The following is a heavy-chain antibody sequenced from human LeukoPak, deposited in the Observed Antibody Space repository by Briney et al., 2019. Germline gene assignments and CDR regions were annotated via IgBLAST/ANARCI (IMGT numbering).Heavy chain of an antibody. D-gene: IGHD2/OR15-2a*01. CDR2: ISSGSTYK. Sequence: PGGSLRLSCAASGFTFSSYGMNWVRQAPGKGLEWVSSISSGSTYKYYADSMKGRFTISRDNAKNSLYLQMNSLRAEDTAVYYCARTGYGNNYFDYWGQGTLVTVSS. CDR3: ARTGYGNNYFDY. V-gene: IGHV3-21*01. CDR1: GFTFSSYG. J-gene: IGHJ4*02.